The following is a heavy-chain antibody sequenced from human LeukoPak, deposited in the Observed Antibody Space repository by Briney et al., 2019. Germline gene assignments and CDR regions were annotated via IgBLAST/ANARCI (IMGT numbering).Heavy chain of an antibody. CDR1: GYSISSGYY. D-gene: IGHD3-10*01. Sequence: SETLSLTCTVSGYSISSGYYWGWIRQPPGKGLEWIGSIYHSGSTYYNPSLKSRVTISVDTSKNQFSLRLSSVTAADTAVYYCARLTKNDSGTYRFGKKKRGYMDVWGKGTTVTISS. CDR2: IYHSGST. CDR3: ARLTKNDSGTYRFGKKKRGYMDV. J-gene: IGHJ6*03. V-gene: IGHV4-38-2*02.